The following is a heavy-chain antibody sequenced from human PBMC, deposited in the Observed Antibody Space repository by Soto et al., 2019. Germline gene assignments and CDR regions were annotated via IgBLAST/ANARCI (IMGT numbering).Heavy chain of an antibody. CDR1: GFTFSGYW. D-gene: IGHD3-10*01. CDR2: IKQDGSEK. V-gene: IGHV3-7*03. Sequence: LRLSCAASGFTFSGYWMSWVRQAPGKGLEWVANIKQDGSEKYYVDSVKGRFTISRDNSKNTLYLQMNSLRAEDTAIYYCAKAREVTLVRISLAQWGQGTLVTVSS. J-gene: IGHJ4*02. CDR3: AKAREVTLVRISLAQ.